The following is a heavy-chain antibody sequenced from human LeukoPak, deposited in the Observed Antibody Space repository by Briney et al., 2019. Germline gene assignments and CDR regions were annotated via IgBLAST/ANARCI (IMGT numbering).Heavy chain of an antibody. Sequence: PGESLKISCKGSGYRYSDYWIGWVRQMPGKGLEWMGIIYGGDSETRYSPSLQGQVTISADKSINTAYLQWSSLKASDTAMYSCARTTTYSSGWYGAYWGQGTLVTVSS. V-gene: IGHV5-51*01. D-gene: IGHD6-19*01. J-gene: IGHJ4*02. CDR3: ARTTTYSSGWYGAY. CDR1: GYRYSDYW. CDR2: IYGGDSET.